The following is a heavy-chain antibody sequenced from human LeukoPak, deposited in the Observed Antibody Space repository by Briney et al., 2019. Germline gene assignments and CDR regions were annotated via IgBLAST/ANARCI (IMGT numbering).Heavy chain of an antibody. V-gene: IGHV1-18*01. CDR3: ARVNERVVATITDY. D-gene: IGHD5-12*01. Sequence: GASVKVSCKASGYTFTSYGISWVRQAPGQGLEWMGWISAYNGNTNYAQKLQGRVTMTTDTSTSTAYMELRSLRSDDTAVYYCARVNERVVATITDYWGQGTLVTVSS. CDR1: GYTFTSYG. J-gene: IGHJ4*02. CDR2: ISAYNGNT.